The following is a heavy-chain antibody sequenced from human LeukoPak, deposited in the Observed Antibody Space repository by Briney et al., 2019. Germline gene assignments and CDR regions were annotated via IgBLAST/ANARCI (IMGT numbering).Heavy chain of an antibody. CDR1: GYTFTRYG. D-gene: IGHD6-13*01. Sequence: VASVKVSCKASGYTFTRYGFSWQRQAPGQGPEWMGWISAYNGNTNYAQKFQGRVTMTTDTSTSTGYMELRSQRSDDTAVYYCARDPHVVEAAGQVDYWGQGTLVTVSS. V-gene: IGHV1-18*01. CDR3: ARDPHVVEAAGQVDY. CDR2: ISAYNGNT. J-gene: IGHJ4*02.